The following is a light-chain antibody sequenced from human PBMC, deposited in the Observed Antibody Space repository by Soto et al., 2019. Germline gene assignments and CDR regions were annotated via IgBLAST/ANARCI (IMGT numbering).Light chain of an antibody. CDR2: GAS. Sequence: DIQMTQSPSSLSASVGDRVTITCRASQSIRAYLNWYQQKPGKAPELLIYGASSLHSGVPSRFSGSGSGTDFTLTISSLQPEDFATYYCQQSYTTPFTFGPGTKVDIK. CDR3: QQSYTTPFT. J-gene: IGKJ3*01. CDR1: QSIRAY. V-gene: IGKV1-39*01.